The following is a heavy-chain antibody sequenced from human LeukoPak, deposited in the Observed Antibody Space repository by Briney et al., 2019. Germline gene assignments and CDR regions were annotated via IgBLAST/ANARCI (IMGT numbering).Heavy chain of an antibody. CDR2: IKKDGSEK. V-gene: IGHV3-7*01. J-gene: IGHJ4*02. CDR1: EFSFSSYW. Sequence: GGSLRLSCEGSEFSFSSYWMSWVRQAPGKGLEWVAKIKKDGSEKYYVDSVKGRFTISRDNAKNSMYLLMNSLRVEDTAVYYCAKDYYLSYYDSSGYTYFDYWGQGTLVTVSS. D-gene: IGHD3-22*01. CDR3: AKDYYLSYYDSSGYTYFDY.